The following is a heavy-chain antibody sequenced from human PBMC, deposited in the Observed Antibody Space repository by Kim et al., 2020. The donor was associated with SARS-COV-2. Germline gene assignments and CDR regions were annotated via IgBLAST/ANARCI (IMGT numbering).Heavy chain of an antibody. J-gene: IGHJ4*02. CDR2: ISAYNHKT. D-gene: IGHD4-17*01. V-gene: IGHV1-18*01. CDR1: GYTFTDYG. CDR3: ARGRGVTTSPDY. Sequence: ASVKVSCKASGYTFTDYGISWVRQALGQGLEWMGWISAYNHKTNYAQNLQGRVAMTTNTSTSIVYMELRSLRSDDTATYYCARGRGVTTSPDYWGQGTLV.